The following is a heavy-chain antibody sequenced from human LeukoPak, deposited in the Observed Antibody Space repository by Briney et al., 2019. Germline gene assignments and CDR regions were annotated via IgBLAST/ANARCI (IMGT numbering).Heavy chain of an antibody. CDR2: IYTSGST. CDR1: GGSISSGSYY. CDR3: ARGIVLMVYAEYYFDY. J-gene: IGHJ4*02. V-gene: IGHV4-61*02. D-gene: IGHD2-8*01. Sequence: SQTLSLTCTVSGGSISSGSYYWSWIRQPAGKGLDWIGRIYTSGSTNYNPSLKSRVTISVDTSKNQFSLKLSSVTAADTAVYYCARGIVLMVYAEYYFDYWGQGTLVTASS.